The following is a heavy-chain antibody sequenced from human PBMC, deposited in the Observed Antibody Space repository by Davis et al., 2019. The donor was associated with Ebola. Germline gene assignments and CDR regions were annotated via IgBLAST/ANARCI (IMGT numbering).Heavy chain of an antibody. J-gene: IGHJ6*04. Sequence: GESLKISCATSGFSLNDYYINWIRQAPGKGLEWVAHIGGSRSYTRYVDSVKGRFTISRDNAKNSVSLQMNSLRGEDTAVYYCAKSGLSFGVVKYHYGMDVWGKGTTVIVSS. D-gene: IGHD3-3*01. CDR2: IGGSRSYT. CDR3: AKSGLSFGVVKYHYGMDV. V-gene: IGHV3-11*03. CDR1: GFSLNDYY.